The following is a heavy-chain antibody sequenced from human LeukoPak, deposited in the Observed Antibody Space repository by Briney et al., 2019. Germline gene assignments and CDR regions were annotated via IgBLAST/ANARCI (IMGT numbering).Heavy chain of an antibody. Sequence: GGSLRLSCAASGFTFSSYAMHWVRQAPGKGLEWVAVISYDGSNKYYADSVKGRFTISRDNSKNTLYLQMNSLRAEDTAVYYCARAGGGYGDYIYYGMDVWGQGTTVTVSS. CDR1: GFTFSSYA. V-gene: IGHV3-30-3*01. CDR2: ISYDGSNK. D-gene: IGHD4-17*01. J-gene: IGHJ6*02. CDR3: ARAGGGYGDYIYYGMDV.